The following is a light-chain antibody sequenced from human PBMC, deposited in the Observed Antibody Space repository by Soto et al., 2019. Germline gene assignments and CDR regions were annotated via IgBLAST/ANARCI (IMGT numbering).Light chain of an antibody. CDR2: AAS. CDR3: QQYGSSPYT. V-gene: IGKV3D-20*01. Sequence: EIVLTQSPATLSLSPGERATLSCGASQSVSSSYLAWYQQKPRLAPRLLIYAASSSATSIPNRFSGSGCGKVFLTTISRLEPEDFAEYYCQQYGSSPYTFGGGTKVEIK. CDR1: QSVSSSY. J-gene: IGKJ4*01.